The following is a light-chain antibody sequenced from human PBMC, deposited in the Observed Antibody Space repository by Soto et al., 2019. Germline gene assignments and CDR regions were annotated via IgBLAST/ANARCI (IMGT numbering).Light chain of an antibody. CDR1: QSISTR. CDR2: AAS. CDR3: QQSYNHPVT. J-gene: IGKJ5*01. Sequence: DIQMTQSPSSLSASVGDRVSITCRASQSISTRLNWFQQKPGEAPNLLIYAASTLHTGVPSRFIGSGAGTDFTLTISSLQPEDFAPYYCQQSYNHPVTFGQGTRLDIK. V-gene: IGKV1-39*01.